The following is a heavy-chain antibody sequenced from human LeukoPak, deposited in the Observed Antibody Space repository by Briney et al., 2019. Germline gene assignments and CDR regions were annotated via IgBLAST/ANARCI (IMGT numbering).Heavy chain of an antibody. D-gene: IGHD4/OR15-4a*01. V-gene: IGHV3-30*03. CDR3: ARDRETAIMVPTFVDY. Sequence: PGGSLRLSCSASGFTFSNHAMHWVRQAPGKGLDWVAVISYDSYNKYYADSVKGRFTISRDNDKNTLFLQMKSLRPEDTGLYYCARDRETAIMVPTFVDYWGQGNLVTVSS. J-gene: IGHJ4*02. CDR1: GFTFSNHA. CDR2: ISYDSYNK.